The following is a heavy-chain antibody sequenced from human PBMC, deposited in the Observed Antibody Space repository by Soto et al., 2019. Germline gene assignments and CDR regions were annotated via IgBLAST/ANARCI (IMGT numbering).Heavy chain of an antibody. D-gene: IGHD3-10*01. CDR3: ARHFYGSGSLNWFDP. CDR1: GGSISSSSYY. J-gene: IGHJ5*02. CDR2: IYYSGST. Sequence: SETLSLTCTVSGGSISSSSYYWGWIRQPPGKGLEWIGSIYYSGSTYYNPSLKSRVTISVDTSKNQFSLKLSSVTAADTAVYYCARHFYGSGSLNWFDPWGQGTLVTVSS. V-gene: IGHV4-39*01.